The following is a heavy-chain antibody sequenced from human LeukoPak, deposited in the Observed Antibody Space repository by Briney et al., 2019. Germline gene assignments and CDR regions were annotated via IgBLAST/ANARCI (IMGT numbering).Heavy chain of an antibody. J-gene: IGHJ4*02. CDR3: ARDRDTIFGVVTPLDY. V-gene: IGHV3-48*01. D-gene: IGHD3-3*01. CDR1: GFTFSSYS. Sequence: GGSLRLSCAASGFTFSSYSMNWVRQAPGKGLEWVSYISSSSSTIYYADSVKGRFTISRDNAKNSLYLQMNSLRAEDTAVYYCARDRDTIFGVVTPLDYWGQGTLVTVSS. CDR2: ISSSSSTI.